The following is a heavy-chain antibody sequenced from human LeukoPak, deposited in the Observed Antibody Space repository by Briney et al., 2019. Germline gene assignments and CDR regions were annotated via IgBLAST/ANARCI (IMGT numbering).Heavy chain of an antibody. CDR3: ARGVAHFDY. Sequence: GGSLRLSCAASAFTFSSYGMSWVRQAPGKGLEWVSSISSSSSYIYYADSVKGRFTISRDNAKNSLYLQMNSLRAEDTAVYYCARGVAHFDYWGQGTLVTVSS. CDR2: ISSSSSYI. V-gene: IGHV3-21*01. CDR1: AFTFSSYG. J-gene: IGHJ4*02. D-gene: IGHD3-3*01.